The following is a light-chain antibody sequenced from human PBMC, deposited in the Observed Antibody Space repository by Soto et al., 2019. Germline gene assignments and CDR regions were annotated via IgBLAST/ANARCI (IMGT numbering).Light chain of an antibody. Sequence: EIVMTQSPVTLSVSPGERATLSCRASQSVRSDLAWYQHKPGQAPRLLIYDASTRATGFPARFRGSGSGTEFTLTISSLQSEDFAVYYCQQYNNWPQTFGQGTKLEIK. CDR1: QSVRSD. J-gene: IGKJ2*01. CDR3: QQYNNWPQT. CDR2: DAS. V-gene: IGKV3-15*01.